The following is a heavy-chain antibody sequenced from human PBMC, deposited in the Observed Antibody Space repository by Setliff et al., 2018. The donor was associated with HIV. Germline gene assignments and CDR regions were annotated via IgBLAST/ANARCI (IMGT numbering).Heavy chain of an antibody. D-gene: IGHD1-26*01. J-gene: IGHJ4*02. CDR1: GFSFNDPY. CDR2: ISSSGSTI. CDR3: AKDRSGSYSFARD. V-gene: IGHV3-11*04. Sequence: PGGSLRLSCAASGFSFNDPYMNWVRQAPGKGLEWLSYISSSGSTIYYADSVKGRFTVSRDNATNSLYLQMNSLRAEDTAGYYCAKDRSGSYSFARDWGQGTLVTVSS.